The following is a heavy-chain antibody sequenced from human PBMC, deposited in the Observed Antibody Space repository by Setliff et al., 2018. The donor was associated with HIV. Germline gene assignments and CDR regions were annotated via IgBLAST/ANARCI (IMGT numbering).Heavy chain of an antibody. V-gene: IGHV4-59*01. CDR3: ARGPRGIAVAGDAFYI. D-gene: IGHD6-19*01. CDR1: GGSISSYY. Sequence: PSETLSLTCTVSGGSISSYYWSWIRQPPGKGLEWIGYIYYSGSTNYNPSLKSRVTILVDTSKNQFSLKLSSVTAADTAVYYCARGPRGIAVAGDAFYIWGQGTMVTVSS. J-gene: IGHJ3*02. CDR2: IYYSGST.